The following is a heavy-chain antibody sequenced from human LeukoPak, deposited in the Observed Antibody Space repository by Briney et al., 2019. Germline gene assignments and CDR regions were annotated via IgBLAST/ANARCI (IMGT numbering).Heavy chain of an antibody. J-gene: IGHJ3*02. D-gene: IGHD3-3*01. CDR2: ISYDGSNK. CDR1: GFTFSSYA. V-gene: IGHV3-30-3*01. CDR3: ARKNTIFEDLHAFDI. Sequence: QPGGSLRLSCAASGFTFSSYAMHWVRQAPGKGLEWVAVISYDGSNKYYADSVKGRFTISRDNSKNTLYLQMNSLRAEDTAVYYCARKNTIFEDLHAFDIWGQGTMVTVSS.